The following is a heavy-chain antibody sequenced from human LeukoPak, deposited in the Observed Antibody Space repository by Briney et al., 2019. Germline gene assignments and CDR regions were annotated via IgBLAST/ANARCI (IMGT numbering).Heavy chain of an antibody. CDR2: ISAYNGNT. CDR3: ARVGGYSSSWDPSWEGYWFDP. V-gene: IGHV1-18*01. CDR1: GYTFTSYG. J-gene: IGHJ5*02. Sequence: GASVKVSCKASGYTFTSYGISWVRQAPGQGLEWMGWISAYNGNTNYAQKLQGRVTMTTDTSTSTAYMELRSLRSDDTAVYYCARVGGYSSSWDPSWEGYWFDPWSQGTLVTVSS. D-gene: IGHD6-13*01.